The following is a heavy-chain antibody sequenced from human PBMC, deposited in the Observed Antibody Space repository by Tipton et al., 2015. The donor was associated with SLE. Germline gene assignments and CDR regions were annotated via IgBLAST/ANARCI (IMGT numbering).Heavy chain of an antibody. CDR2: INYSGST. V-gene: IGHV4-59*01. J-gene: IGHJ4*02. CDR3: ARGLSQDN. Sequence: TLSLTCTVSGGSIGSSYWCWIRQSPGKGLEWIGYINYSGSTNYNPSLKSRVTISVDTSKNQFSLMLTSVTAAGTAVYYCARGLSQDNWGQGTLVTVSS. CDR1: GGSIGSSY.